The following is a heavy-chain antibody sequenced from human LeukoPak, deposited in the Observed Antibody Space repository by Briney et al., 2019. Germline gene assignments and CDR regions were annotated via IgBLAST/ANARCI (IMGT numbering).Heavy chain of an antibody. J-gene: IGHJ4*02. CDR2: ISYDGSNK. Sequence: HPGRSLRLSCAASGFTFSSYAMHWVRQAPGKGLEWVAVISYDGSNKYYADSVKGRFTISRDNSKNTLYLQMNSLRAEDTAVYYCARGPHYDILTGYYKGSFDYWGQGTLVTVSS. D-gene: IGHD3-9*01. V-gene: IGHV3-30*01. CDR3: ARGPHYDILTGYYKGSFDY. CDR1: GFTFSSYA.